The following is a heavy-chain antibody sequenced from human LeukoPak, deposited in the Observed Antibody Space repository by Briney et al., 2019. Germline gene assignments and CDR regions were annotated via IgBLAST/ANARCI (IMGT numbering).Heavy chain of an antibody. V-gene: IGHV4-39*07. J-gene: IGHJ4*02. Sequence: PSETLSLTCTVSGASISDRSHYWGWIRQSPGKGLEGIASVYYSGGTYYNPSFRSRLTISMDTSENQISLSLNSATAADTAIYYCARDRQLSPPAVDSWGQGILVTVSS. CDR2: VYYSGGT. CDR1: GASISDRSHY. D-gene: IGHD1-1*01. CDR3: ARDRQLSPPAVDS.